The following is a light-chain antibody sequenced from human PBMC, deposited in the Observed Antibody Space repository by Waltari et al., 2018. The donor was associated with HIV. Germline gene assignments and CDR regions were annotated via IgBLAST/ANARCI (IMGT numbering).Light chain of an antibody. J-gene: IGLJ3*02. CDR3: QSYDSSLSGWV. CDR2: GND. V-gene: IGLV1-40*01. Sequence: QSVLTQPPSVSGAPGQRVTISCTGSSSNIRARYDAHWYQQLPGTAPKLPIYGNDSRPSVVPDLVTGAKSGPPAPVGIPGLQAEDEADYYGQSYDSSLSGWVFGGGAKLTVL. CDR1: SSNIRARYD.